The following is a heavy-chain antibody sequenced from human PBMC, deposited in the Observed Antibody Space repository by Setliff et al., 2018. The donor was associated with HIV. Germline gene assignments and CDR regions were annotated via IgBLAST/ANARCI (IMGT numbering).Heavy chain of an antibody. CDR3: ARGSGYDKGAYHYYYGMDV. Sequence: GGSLRLSCAASGFIIRNHWMTWVRQAPGKGLEWVANIKEDGSDKYYVDSVKGRFTISRDNTKNSLYLQMNSLRAEDTAVYYCARGSGYDKGAYHYYYGMDVWGQGTTVTVSS. V-gene: IGHV3-7*01. J-gene: IGHJ6*02. CDR2: IKEDGSDK. CDR1: GFIIRNHW. D-gene: IGHD5-12*01.